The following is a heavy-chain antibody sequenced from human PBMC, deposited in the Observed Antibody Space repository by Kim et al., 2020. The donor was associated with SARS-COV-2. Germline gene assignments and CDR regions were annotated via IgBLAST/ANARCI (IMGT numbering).Heavy chain of an antibody. CDR3: ARFWFGESRKKNGMDV. J-gene: IGHJ6*02. CDR2: INAGNGNT. D-gene: IGHD3-10*01. V-gene: IGHV1-3*01. CDR1: GYTFTSYA. Sequence: ASVKVSCKASGYTFTSYAMHWVRQAPGQRLEWMGWINAGNGNTKYSQKFQGRVTITRDTSASTAYMELSSLRSEDTAVYYCARFWFGESRKKNGMDVWGQGTTVTVSS.